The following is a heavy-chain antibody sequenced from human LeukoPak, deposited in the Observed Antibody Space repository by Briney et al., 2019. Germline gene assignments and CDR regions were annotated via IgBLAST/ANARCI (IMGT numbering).Heavy chain of an antibody. Sequence: GGSLRLSCAASGFTFSSYGMHWVRQAPGKGLEWVAVIWYDGSNKYYADSVKGRFTISRDNSKNTLYLQMNSLRAEDTAVYYCARGSSGYCANGVCSESRRGSSGIDYWGQGTLVTVSS. CDR1: GFTFSSYG. D-gene: IGHD2-8*01. CDR3: ARGSSGYCANGVCSESRRGSSGIDY. V-gene: IGHV3-33*01. J-gene: IGHJ4*02. CDR2: IWYDGSNK.